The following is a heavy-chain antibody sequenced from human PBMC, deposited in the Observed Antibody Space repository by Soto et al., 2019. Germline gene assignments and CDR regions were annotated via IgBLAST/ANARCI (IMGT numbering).Heavy chain of an antibody. CDR2: IYYSGST. D-gene: IGHD3-16*02. Sequence: QLQLQESGPGLVKPSETLSLTCTVSGGSISSSSYYWGWIRQPPGKGLEWIGSIYYSGSTYYNPSLKSRVTISVDTSKNQFSLKLSAVTAADTAVYYCARHLGLRLGELSLHAFDIWGQGTMVTVSS. V-gene: IGHV4-39*01. J-gene: IGHJ3*02. CDR1: GGSISSSSYY. CDR3: ARHLGLRLGELSLHAFDI.